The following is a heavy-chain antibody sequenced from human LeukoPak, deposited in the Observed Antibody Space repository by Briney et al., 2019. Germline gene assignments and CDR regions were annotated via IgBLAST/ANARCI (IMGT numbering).Heavy chain of an antibody. V-gene: IGHV3-30*02. CDR3: AKDTGVVVALDS. CDR1: GFTFGSYG. Sequence: GGSLRLSCAASGFTFGSYGMHWVRQAPGKGLEWVTFIRSDGSNKYYADSVKGRFTISRDNSKNTLYLQMNSLRVEDTAVYYCAKDTGVVVALDSWGQGTQVTVSS. D-gene: IGHD2-15*01. J-gene: IGHJ4*02. CDR2: IRSDGSNK.